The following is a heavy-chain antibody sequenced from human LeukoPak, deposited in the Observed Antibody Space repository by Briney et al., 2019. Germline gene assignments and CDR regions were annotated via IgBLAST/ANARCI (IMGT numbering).Heavy chain of an antibody. CDR3: ARGQQLVLFDY. J-gene: IGHJ4*02. D-gene: IGHD6-13*01. Sequence: PEASVKVSCKASGYTFTSYAMHWVRHAPGQRLEWMGWINAGNGNTKYSQKFQGRVTITRDTSASTAYMELSSLRSEDTAVYYCARGQQLVLFDYWGQGTLVTVSS. V-gene: IGHV1-3*01. CDR1: GYTFTSYA. CDR2: INAGNGNT.